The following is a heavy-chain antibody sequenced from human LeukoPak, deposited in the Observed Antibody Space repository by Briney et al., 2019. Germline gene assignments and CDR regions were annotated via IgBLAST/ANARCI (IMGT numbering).Heavy chain of an antibody. CDR2: INANNDGT. V-gene: IGHV1-2*02. CDR3: ARKRGVGVDTNAFDM. D-gene: IGHD3-3*01. J-gene: IGHJ3*02. Sequence: ASVKVSCKASGYTITGYYMHWVRQAPGQGLEWMGWINANNDGTIYAQKFQGRVTMTRDTSINTAYLELSRLRSDDTAVYYCARKRGVGVDTNAFDMWGQGTMVTVSS. CDR1: GYTITGYY.